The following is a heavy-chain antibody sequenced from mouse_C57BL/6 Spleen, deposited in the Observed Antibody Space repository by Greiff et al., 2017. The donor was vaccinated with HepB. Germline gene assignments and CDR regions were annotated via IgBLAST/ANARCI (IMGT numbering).Heavy chain of an antibody. CDR3: ARTYGSSYVGYYFDY. CDR1: GYTFTDYY. J-gene: IGHJ2*01. V-gene: IGHV1-26*01. Sequence: VQLQQSGPELVKPGASVKISCKASGYTFTDYYMNWVKQSHGKSLEWIGDINPNNGGTSYNQKFKGKGTLTVDKSSSTAYMELRSLTSEDSAVYYCARTYGSSYVGYYFDYWGQGTTLTVSS. CDR2: INPNNGGT. D-gene: IGHD1-1*01.